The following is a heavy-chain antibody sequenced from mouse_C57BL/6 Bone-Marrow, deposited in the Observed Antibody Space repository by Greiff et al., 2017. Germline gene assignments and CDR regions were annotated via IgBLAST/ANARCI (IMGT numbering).Heavy chain of an antibody. CDR2: IYPTSGRT. CDR3: ARSGPLGRSFDY. Sequence: VQLQQPGAELVKPGASVKMSCKASGYTFTSYWITWVKQRPGQGLAWIGDIYPTSGRTNYNEKFKSKAILTVDTSSTTAYMQLSSLTSEDSAVFYCARSGPLGRSFDYWGQGTTLTVSS. J-gene: IGHJ2*01. CDR1: GYTFTSYW. D-gene: IGHD4-1*01. V-gene: IGHV1-55*01.